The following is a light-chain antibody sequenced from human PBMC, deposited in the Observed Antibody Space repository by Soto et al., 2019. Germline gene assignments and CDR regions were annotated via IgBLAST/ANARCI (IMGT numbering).Light chain of an antibody. V-gene: IGKV3-20*01. J-gene: IGKJ2*01. CDR2: GAS. Sequence: EMVFTQSPGTLSLSPGERATLSCRASQSVSSDYLAWYQQKPAQAPRLLIYGASNRATGIPDSFSGSGSGTDFTLSISRLEPEDFAVYYCQLYGSSSYTFGRGNKLELK. CDR3: QLYGSSSYT. CDR1: QSVSSDY.